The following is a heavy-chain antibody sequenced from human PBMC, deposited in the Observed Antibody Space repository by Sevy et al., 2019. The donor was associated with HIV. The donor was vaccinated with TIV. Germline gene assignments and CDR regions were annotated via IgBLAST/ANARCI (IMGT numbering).Heavy chain of an antibody. V-gene: IGHV3-43*01. CDR1: GFTFDDYT. CDR2: ISWDGGST. CDR3: AKEGWYSSSWQIHFDC. J-gene: IGHJ4*02. D-gene: IGHD6-13*01. Sequence: GGSLRLSCAASGFTFDDYTMHWVRQAPGKGLEWVSLISWDGGSTYYADSVKGRFTISRDNSKNSLYLQMNSLRTEDTALYYCAKEGWYSSSWQIHFDCWGQGTLVTVSS.